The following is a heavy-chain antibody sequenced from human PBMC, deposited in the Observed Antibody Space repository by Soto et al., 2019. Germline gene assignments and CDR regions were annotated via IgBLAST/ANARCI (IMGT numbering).Heavy chain of an antibody. CDR1: GGSVSSHSYH. Sequence: PSETLSLTCTVSGGSVSSHSYHWGWIRQPPGKGLEWIGYIYYSGSTYYNPSLKSRVTISLDTSKNQFSLNLTSVTAADTAVYYCARYVPPDFDYWGQGTLVTVSS. V-gene: IGHV4-31*03. J-gene: IGHJ4*02. CDR2: IYYSGST. CDR3: ARYVPPDFDY. D-gene: IGHD2-2*01.